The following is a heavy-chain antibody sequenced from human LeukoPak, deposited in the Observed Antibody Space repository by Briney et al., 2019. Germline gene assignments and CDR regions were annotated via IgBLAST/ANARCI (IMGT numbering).Heavy chain of an antibody. CDR2: ISSSSSYI. V-gene: IGHV3-21*01. Sequence: PGGSLRLSCAASGFTSSSYSMNWVRQAPGKGLEWVSSISSSSSYIYYADSVKGRFTISRDNAKSSLYLQMNSLRAEDTAVYYCARDLSGDFYFDYWGQGTLVTVSS. CDR1: GFTSSSYS. D-gene: IGHD4-17*01. CDR3: ARDLSGDFYFDY. J-gene: IGHJ4*02.